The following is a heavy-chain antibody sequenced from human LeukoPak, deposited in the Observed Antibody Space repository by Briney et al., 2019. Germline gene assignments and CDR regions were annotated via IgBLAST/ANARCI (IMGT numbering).Heavy chain of an antibody. J-gene: IGHJ4*02. CDR2: ISYDGSNK. CDR3: AKDPYYYDSSGYYPWGY. V-gene: IGHV3-30*18. Sequence: PGGSLRLSCAASGFTFSSYGMHWVRQAPGKGLEWVAVISYDGSNKYYADSVKGRFTISRDNSKNTLYLQMNSLRAEDTAVYHCAKDPYYYDSSGYYPWGYWGQGTLVTVSS. D-gene: IGHD3-22*01. CDR1: GFTFSSYG.